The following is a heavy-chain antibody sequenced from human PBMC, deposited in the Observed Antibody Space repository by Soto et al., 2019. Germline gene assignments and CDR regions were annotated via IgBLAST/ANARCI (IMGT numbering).Heavy chain of an antibody. V-gene: IGHV3-20*03. J-gene: IGHJ6*02. D-gene: IGHD1-26*01. CDR3: ASGIVGATTYGMDV. CDR2: VNGRGDST. Sequence: AGGSLRLSYAASGFTFKDFAMSWVRQAPGKGLEWVSAVNGRGDSTFYADSVKGRFTISRDNAKNSLYLQMNSLRAEDTALYYCASGIVGATTYGMDVWGQGTTVTVSS. CDR1: GFTFKDFA.